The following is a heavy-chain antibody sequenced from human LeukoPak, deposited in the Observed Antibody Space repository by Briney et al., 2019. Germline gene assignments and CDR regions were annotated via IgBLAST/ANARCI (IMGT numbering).Heavy chain of an antibody. CDR2: IYTSGST. CDR1: GGSLSSYY. V-gene: IGHV4-4*07. Sequence: SETLSLTCTVSGGSLSSYYWSWIRQPAGKGLEWIGRIYTSGSTNYNPSLKSRVTMSVDTSKNQFSLKLSSVTAADTAVYYCARDEDYYDSSGLFDYWGQGTLVTVSS. D-gene: IGHD3-22*01. J-gene: IGHJ4*02. CDR3: ARDEDYYDSSGLFDY.